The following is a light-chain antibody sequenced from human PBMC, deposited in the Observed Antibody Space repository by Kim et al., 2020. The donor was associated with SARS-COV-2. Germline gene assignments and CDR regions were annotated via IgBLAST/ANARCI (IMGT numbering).Light chain of an antibody. V-gene: IGLV3-1*01. CDR1: KLGDKS. Sequence: SYELTQPPSVSVSPGQPASITCSGDKLGDKSACWYQQKPGQSPVLVIYQDSKRPSGIPERFSGSNSGTTATLTISGTQAMDEADSYCQAWDSRTYVVFGG. CDR2: QDS. CDR3: QAWDSRTYVV. J-gene: IGLJ2*01.